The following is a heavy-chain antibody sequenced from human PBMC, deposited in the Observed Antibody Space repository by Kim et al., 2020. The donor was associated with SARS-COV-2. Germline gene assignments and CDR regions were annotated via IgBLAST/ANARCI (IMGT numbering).Heavy chain of an antibody. CDR3: AKGAGWYDY. CDR1: GGSISGSY. Sequence: SETLSLTCTVSGGSISGSYWSWLRQPPGEGLEWIAYVHNSGRTNYNPSLKSRVSISVDSSQNQFSLEVRSVTAADSAVYYCAKGAGWYDYWGQGTLVTVSS. J-gene: IGHJ4*02. D-gene: IGHD6-19*01. V-gene: IGHV4-59*01. CDR2: VHNSGRT.